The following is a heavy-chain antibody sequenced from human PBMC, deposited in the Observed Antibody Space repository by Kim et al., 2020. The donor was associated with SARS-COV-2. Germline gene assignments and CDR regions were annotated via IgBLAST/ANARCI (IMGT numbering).Heavy chain of an antibody. CDR3: ARGQGWSLYDSSGMGILNWFDP. J-gene: IGHJ5*02. V-gene: IGHV4-34*01. CDR1: GGSFSGYY. CDR2: INHSGST. Sequence: SETLSLTCAVYGGSFSGYYWSWIRQPPGKGLEWIGEINHSGSTNYNPSLKSRVTISVDTSKNQFSLKLSSVAAADTAVYYCARGQGWSLYDSSGMGILNWFDPWGQGTLGTVAS. D-gene: IGHD3-22*01.